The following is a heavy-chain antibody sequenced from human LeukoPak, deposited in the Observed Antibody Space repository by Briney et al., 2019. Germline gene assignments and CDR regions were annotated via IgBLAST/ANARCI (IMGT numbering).Heavy chain of an antibody. D-gene: IGHD3-22*01. J-gene: IGHJ4*02. V-gene: IGHV3-30*02. CDR1: GFTFSSYG. CDR2: IRYDGSNK. Sequence: GGSLRLSCAASGFTFSSYGMHWVRQAPGKGLEWVAFIRYDGSNKYYADSVKGRFTISRDNSKNTLYLQMNSLRAEDTAVYYCAKDRGVVVVITTNWGQGTLVTVSS. CDR3: AKDRGVVVVITTN.